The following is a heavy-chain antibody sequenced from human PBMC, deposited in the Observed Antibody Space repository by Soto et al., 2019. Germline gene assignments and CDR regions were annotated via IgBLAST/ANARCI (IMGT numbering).Heavy chain of an antibody. Sequence: ASVKVSCKASGYTFTVYYMHWVRQAPGQGLEWMGWINPNSGGTNYAQKFQGWVTMTRDTSISTAYMELSRLRSDDTAVYYCARPYCSSTSCYVYLFDYWGQGTLVTVSS. CDR2: INPNSGGT. J-gene: IGHJ4*02. D-gene: IGHD2-2*01. CDR1: GYTFTVYY. CDR3: ARPYCSSTSCYVYLFDY. V-gene: IGHV1-2*04.